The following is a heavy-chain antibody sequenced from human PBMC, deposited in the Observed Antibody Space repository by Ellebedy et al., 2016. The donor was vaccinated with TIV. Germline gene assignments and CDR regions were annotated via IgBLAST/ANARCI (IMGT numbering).Heavy chain of an antibody. D-gene: IGHD2-15*01. V-gene: IGHV3-53*01. Sequence: GGSLRLSCAASGFTVSSNYMSWVRQAPGRGLEWVSTIYSGGSTYYADSVKGRFTISRDNSKNTLFLQMNSLRAEDTAVYYCGTPGGYVSGFGQWGQGTLVIVSS. J-gene: IGHJ4*02. CDR3: GTPGGYVSGFGQ. CDR2: IYSGGST. CDR1: GFTVSSNY.